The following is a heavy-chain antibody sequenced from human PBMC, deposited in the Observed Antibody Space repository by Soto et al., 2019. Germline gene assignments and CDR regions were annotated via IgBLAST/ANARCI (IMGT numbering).Heavy chain of an antibody. CDR1: GFTFSSYA. Sequence: EVQLVESGGGLVQPGGSLRLSCAASGFTFSSYAMHWVRQAPGKGLEYVSAISSNGGSTYYANSVKGRFTISRDNSKNTLYLQMGSLRAEDMAVYYCAASLYTMVRGVMGLVYWGQGTLVTVSS. CDR3: AASLYTMVRGVMGLVY. CDR2: ISSNGGST. J-gene: IGHJ4*02. D-gene: IGHD3-10*01. V-gene: IGHV3-64*01.